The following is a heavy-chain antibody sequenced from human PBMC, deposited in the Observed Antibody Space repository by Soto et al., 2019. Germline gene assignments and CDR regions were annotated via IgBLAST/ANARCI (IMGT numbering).Heavy chain of an antibody. J-gene: IGHJ6*02. Sequence: GGSLRLSCAASGFTFSSYSMNWVRQAPGKGLEWVSYISSSSSTIYYADSVKGRFTISRDDAKNSLYLQMNSLRDEDTAVYYCARDSGDYYYYYGMDVWGQGTTVTVSS. V-gene: IGHV3-48*02. D-gene: IGHD4-17*01. CDR2: ISSSSSTI. CDR1: GFTFSSYS. CDR3: ARDSGDYYYYYGMDV.